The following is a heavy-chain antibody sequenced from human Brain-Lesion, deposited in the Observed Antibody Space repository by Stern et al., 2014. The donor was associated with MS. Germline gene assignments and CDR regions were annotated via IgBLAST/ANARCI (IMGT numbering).Heavy chain of an antibody. CDR2: IYYSGFT. J-gene: IGHJ4*02. D-gene: IGHD1-26*01. CDR3: ARHDSVPRPSQLYSARDRGPGYFDY. CDR1: GGSISSSTYY. V-gene: IGHV4-39*01. Sequence: QVQLGQSGPGLVKPSETLSLTCTVSGGSISSSTYYWAWIRQPPGKGLEWIGNIYYSGFTYYNPSLKSRVPISVDMSKTQFSLKLSSVTAADTAIYYCARHDSVPRPSQLYSARDRGPGYFDYWGQGTLVTVSS.